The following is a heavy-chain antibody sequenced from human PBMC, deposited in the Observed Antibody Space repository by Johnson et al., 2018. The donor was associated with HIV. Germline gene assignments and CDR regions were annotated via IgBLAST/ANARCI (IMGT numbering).Heavy chain of an antibody. Sequence: VQLVESGGVVVQPGGSLRLSCAASGFTFDDYTMHWVRQAPGKGLEWVSLISWDGGSTYYADSVKGRFTISRDNSKNSLYRQMNSRRAEDTALYYCAKEDSSVDAVDIWGQGTMVTVSS. CDR1: GFTFDDYT. CDR3: AKEDSSVDAVDI. V-gene: IGHV3-43*01. J-gene: IGHJ3*02. D-gene: IGHD6-19*01. CDR2: ISWDGGST.